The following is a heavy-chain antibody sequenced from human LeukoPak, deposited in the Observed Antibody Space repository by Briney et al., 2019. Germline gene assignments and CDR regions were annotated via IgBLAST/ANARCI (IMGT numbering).Heavy chain of an antibody. V-gene: IGHV3-23*01. CDR3: ARRSGIAVAGAFDY. CDR1: GFTFSSYA. D-gene: IGHD6-19*01. J-gene: IGHJ4*02. Sequence: AGGSLRLSCAPSGFTFSSYAMSWVRQAPGKGLGWVSAIIGSGGSTYYADSVEGRFTISRDNSKNTLHLQMNSLRAEDPAVYYCARRSGIAVAGAFDYWGQGTLVTVSS. CDR2: IIGSGGST.